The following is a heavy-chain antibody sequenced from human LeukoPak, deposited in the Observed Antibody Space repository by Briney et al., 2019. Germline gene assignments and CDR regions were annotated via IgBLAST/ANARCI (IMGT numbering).Heavy chain of an antibody. CDR1: GFTFSSYS. CDR3: VRDFSTVTTAYLHH. Sequence: PGGSLRLSCAASGFTFSSYSMNWVRPAPGEGLGWVSSISSSSRHIYYADSVKGRFTIFRDDAKNSLFLQMDSLRVEDTAMYYCVRDFSTVTTAYLHHWGQGTLLTVSS. V-gene: IGHV3-21*04. J-gene: IGHJ1*01. D-gene: IGHD4-17*01. CDR2: ISSSSRHI.